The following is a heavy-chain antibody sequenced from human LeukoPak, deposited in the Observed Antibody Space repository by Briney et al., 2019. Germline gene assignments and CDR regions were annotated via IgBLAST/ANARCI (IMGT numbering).Heavy chain of an antibody. CDR1: GFTFSSYG. J-gene: IGHJ5*02. CDR2: IRYDGSNK. CDR3: AKDRIVVVPAAIEGWFDP. Sequence: PGGSLRLSCAASGFTFSSYGMHWVRQAPGKGLEWVAFIRYDGSNKYYADSVKGRFTISRDNSKNTLYLQMNSLRAEDTAVYYCAKDRIVVVPAAIEGWFDPWGQGTLVTVSS. D-gene: IGHD2-2*01. V-gene: IGHV3-30*02.